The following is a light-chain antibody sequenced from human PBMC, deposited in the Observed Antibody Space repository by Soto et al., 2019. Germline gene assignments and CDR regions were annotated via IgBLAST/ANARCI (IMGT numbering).Light chain of an antibody. V-gene: IGLV2-14*01. J-gene: IGLJ1*01. Sequence: QSALAQPASVSGSFGQSITISCSGPNTDLGVYGYVSWYQHHPGKAPKLLIYDVNNRPSGICEHFSGSKSGDTASLPISGLQAEDAADYFCFSKISGFVYGFGTGTKVTVL. CDR2: DVN. CDR1: NTDLGVYGY. CDR3: FSKISGFVYG.